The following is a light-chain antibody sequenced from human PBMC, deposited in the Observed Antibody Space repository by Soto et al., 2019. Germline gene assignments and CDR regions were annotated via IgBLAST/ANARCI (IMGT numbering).Light chain of an antibody. Sequence: DIVMTQSPDSLAVSLGERATINCTSSQSVLYSSNNRNYLAWYQQKPGQPPKVVIYWASTRESGVPDRFSGSGSGKDFPLHISSLQAEDVAVYYCQQYYSTLWTFGQGTKVEIK. CDR1: QSVLYSSNNRNY. CDR2: WAS. V-gene: IGKV4-1*01. CDR3: QQYYSTLWT. J-gene: IGKJ1*01.